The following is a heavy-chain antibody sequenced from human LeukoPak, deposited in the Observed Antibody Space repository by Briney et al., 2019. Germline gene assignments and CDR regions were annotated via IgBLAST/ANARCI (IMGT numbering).Heavy chain of an antibody. Sequence: PLASVKVSCKASGYTFTSYGISWVRQAPGQGLEWMGWISAYNGNTNYAQKLQGRVTMTTDTSTSTAYMELRSLRSDDTAVYYCARDRSSSSWYQVPSPREDWFDPWGQGTLVTVSS. CDR3: ARDRSSSSWYQVPSPREDWFDP. CDR2: ISAYNGNT. V-gene: IGHV1-18*01. D-gene: IGHD6-13*01. CDR1: GYTFTSYG. J-gene: IGHJ5*02.